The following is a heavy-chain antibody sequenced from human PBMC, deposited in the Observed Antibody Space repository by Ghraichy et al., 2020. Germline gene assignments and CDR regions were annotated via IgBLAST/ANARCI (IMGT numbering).Heavy chain of an antibody. CDR3: ARGTPARPDFSVFNWFDP. CDR2: INHSGST. D-gene: IGHD6-6*01. J-gene: IGHJ5*02. V-gene: IGHV4-34*01. CDR1: GGSFSGYY. Sequence: SETLSLTCAVYGGSFSGYYWSWIRQPPGKGLEWIGEINHSGSTNYNPSLKSRVTISVDTSKNQFSLKLSSVTAADTAVYYCARGTPARPDFSVFNWFDPWGQGTLVTVSS.